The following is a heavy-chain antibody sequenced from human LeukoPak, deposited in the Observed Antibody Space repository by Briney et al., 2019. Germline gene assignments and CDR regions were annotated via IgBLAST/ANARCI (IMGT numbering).Heavy chain of an antibody. D-gene: IGHD1-26*01. Sequence: SETLSLTCTVSGYSISSGYYWGWIRQPPGKGLEWIASIFHSGSTYYNPSLKSRVTISVDTSKNQFSLKLSSVTAADTAVYYCARIVGATRYFDYWGQGTLVTVSS. CDR3: ARIVGATRYFDY. J-gene: IGHJ4*02. CDR2: IFHSGST. V-gene: IGHV4-38-2*02. CDR1: GYSISSGYY.